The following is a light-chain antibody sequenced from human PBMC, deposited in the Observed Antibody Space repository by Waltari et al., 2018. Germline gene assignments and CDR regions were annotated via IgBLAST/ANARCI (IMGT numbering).Light chain of an antibody. CDR3: QQYGSSPHT. V-gene: IGKV3-20*01. Sequence: EIVLTQSPGTLSLSPGERATLSCRASQSVSSSYLAWYQQKPGQAPRLLIYGASNRATGIPDRFSGSGSGTDFTLTISRLEPEDCAVYYCQQYGSSPHTFGGGTKVEIK. CDR2: GAS. CDR1: QSVSSSY. J-gene: IGKJ4*01.